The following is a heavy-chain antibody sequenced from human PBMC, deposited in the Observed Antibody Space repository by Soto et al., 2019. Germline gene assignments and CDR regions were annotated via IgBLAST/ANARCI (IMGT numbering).Heavy chain of an antibody. Sequence: GGSLTLSCAASGFSFRSYGIGWSRQAPGKGLEWASAISGSGGSTYYADSVKGRFTISRDNSKNTLYLQMNSLRAEDTAVYYCVKDYYDSSGFRGGYGMDVWGQGT. CDR2: ISGSGGST. J-gene: IGHJ6*02. V-gene: IGHV3-23*01. CDR1: GFSFRSYG. CDR3: VKDYYDSSGFRGGYGMDV. D-gene: IGHD3-22*01.